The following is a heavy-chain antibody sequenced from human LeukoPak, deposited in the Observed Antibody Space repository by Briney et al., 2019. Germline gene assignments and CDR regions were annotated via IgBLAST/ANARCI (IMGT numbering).Heavy chain of an antibody. CDR3: ASTKGARGTYYFHY. CDR2: IYYSGST. V-gene: IGHV4-39*01. D-gene: IGHD1-1*01. J-gene: IGHJ4*02. Sequence: PSETLPLTCTVSGGSISSSSYYWGWIRQPPGKGLEWIGSIYYSGSTYYNPSLKSRVTISVDTSKNQFSLKLSSVTAADTAVYYCASTKGARGTYYFHYWGQGTLVTVST. CDR1: GGSISSSSYY.